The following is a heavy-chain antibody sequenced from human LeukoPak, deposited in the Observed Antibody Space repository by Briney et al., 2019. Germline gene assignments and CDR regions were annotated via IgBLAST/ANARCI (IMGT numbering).Heavy chain of an antibody. V-gene: IGHV4-34*01. CDR3: ARGGGPAAGVGGRLFDY. J-gene: IGHJ4*02. CDR1: GGSFSGYY. D-gene: IGHD6-13*01. CDR2: INHSGST. Sequence: PSETLSLTCAVYGGSFSGYYWSWIRQPPGKGLEWIGEINHSGSTNYNPSLKSRVTISVDTSKNQFSLKLSSVTAADTAVYYCARGGGPAAGVGGRLFDYWGQGTLVTVSS.